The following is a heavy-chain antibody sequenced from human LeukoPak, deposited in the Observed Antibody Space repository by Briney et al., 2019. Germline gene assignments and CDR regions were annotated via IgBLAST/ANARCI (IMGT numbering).Heavy chain of an antibody. CDR2: IHYSGST. Sequence: SETLSLTCTVSGGSISPYYWSWIRQPAGKGLEWIGYIHYSGSTNYNPSLKSRVSMSVDTSKNQFSLKLNSVTAADTAVYHCARGNSYYDSSGAFDYWGQGTLVTVSS. J-gene: IGHJ4*02. V-gene: IGHV4-59*01. CDR1: GGSISPYY. D-gene: IGHD3-22*01. CDR3: ARGNSYYDSSGAFDY.